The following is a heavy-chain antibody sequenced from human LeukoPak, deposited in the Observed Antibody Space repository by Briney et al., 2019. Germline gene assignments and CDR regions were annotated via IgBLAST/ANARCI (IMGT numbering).Heavy chain of an antibody. V-gene: IGHV3-53*01. CDR1: GFTFSSYS. Sequence: GGSLRLSCAASGFTFSSYSMTWVRQAPGKGLEWVSVIYSGGSTYYADSVKGRFTISRHNSKNTLYLQMNSLRAEDTAVYYCATGGPLLVVVAAFDYWGQGTLVTVSS. CDR2: IYSGGST. J-gene: IGHJ4*02. CDR3: ATGGPLLVVVAAFDY. D-gene: IGHD2-15*01.